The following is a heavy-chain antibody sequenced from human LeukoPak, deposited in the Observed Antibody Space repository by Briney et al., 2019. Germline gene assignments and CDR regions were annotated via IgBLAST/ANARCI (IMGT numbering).Heavy chain of an antibody. V-gene: IGHV1-8*01. CDR2: MNPNSGNT. CDR3: ARGPYIVVVPAALYYYYCMDV. Sequence: ASVKVSCKASGYTFTNYDINWVRQATGQGLEWMGWMNPNSGNTGYAQKFQGRVTMTRNTSISTAYMELSSLRSEDTAVYYCARGPYIVVVPAALYYYYCMDVWGKGTTVTVSS. J-gene: IGHJ6*03. CDR1: GYTFTNYD. D-gene: IGHD2-2*01.